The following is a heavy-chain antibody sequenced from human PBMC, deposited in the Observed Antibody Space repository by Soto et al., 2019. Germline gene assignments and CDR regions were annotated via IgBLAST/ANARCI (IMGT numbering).Heavy chain of an antibody. V-gene: IGHV3-30*02. CDR1: GFTFTSSG. CDR2: ISYDGNRK. CDR3: GKLYSSYDSSGFSVDY. J-gene: IGHJ4*02. D-gene: IGHD3-22*01. Sequence: QVQLVESGGGVVQPGGSLRLSCAASGFTFTSSGMQWVRRVPGKGLEWMSFISYDGNRKFYADSVKGRFTISRDSSRNTLYLHMNSLRPEDTAVYFCGKLYSSYDSSGFSVDYWGQGTPVTVSS.